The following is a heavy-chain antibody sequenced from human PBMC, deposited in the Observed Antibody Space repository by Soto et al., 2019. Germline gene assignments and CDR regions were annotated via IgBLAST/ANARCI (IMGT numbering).Heavy chain of an antibody. CDR1: GFTFSSYA. CDR3: ARDSVLYYDILTGYYSFDY. V-gene: IGHV3-23*01. CDR2: ISGSGGST. Sequence: GGSLRLSCAASGFTFSSYAMSWVRQAPGKGLEWVSTISGSGGSTYYADSVKGRFTISRDNSKNTLYLQMNSLRAEDTAVYYCARDSVLYYDILTGYYSFDYWGQGTLVTVSS. D-gene: IGHD3-9*01. J-gene: IGHJ4*02.